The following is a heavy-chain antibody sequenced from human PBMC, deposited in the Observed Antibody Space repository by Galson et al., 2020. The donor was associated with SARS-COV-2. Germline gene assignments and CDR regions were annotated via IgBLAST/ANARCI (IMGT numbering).Heavy chain of an antibody. V-gene: IGHV3-33*01. J-gene: IGHJ4*02. CDR2: IWYDGSNK. Sequence: GESLKISCAASGFTFSSYGMHWVRQAPGKGLEWVAVIWYDGSNKYYADSVKGRFTISRDNSKNTLYLQMNSLRAEDTAVYYCARDLNPSGSYYPHFDYWGQGTLVTVSS. D-gene: IGHD3-10*01. CDR3: ARDLNPSGSYYPHFDY. CDR1: GFTFSSYG.